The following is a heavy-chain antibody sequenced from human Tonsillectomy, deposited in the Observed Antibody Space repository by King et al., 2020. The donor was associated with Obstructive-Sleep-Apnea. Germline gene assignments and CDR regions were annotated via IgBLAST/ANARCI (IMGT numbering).Heavy chain of an antibody. J-gene: IGHJ5*02. CDR2: IKQDGSEK. CDR1: GFTFSSYW. D-gene: IGHD4-17*01. V-gene: IGHV3-7*01. Sequence: QLVQSGGGLVQPGGSLRLSCAASGFTFSSYWMSWVRQAPGKGLEWVVNIKQDGSEKYYVDSVKGRFTISRDNAKNSLYLQMNSLRAEDTAVYYCARVHGDYVDVWFDPWGQGTLVTVSS. CDR3: ARVHGDYVDVWFDP.